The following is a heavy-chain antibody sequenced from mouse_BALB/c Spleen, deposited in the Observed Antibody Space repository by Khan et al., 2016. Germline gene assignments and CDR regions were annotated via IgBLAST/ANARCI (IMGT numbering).Heavy chain of an antibody. Sequence: EVELVESGGGLVKPGGSLRLSCAASGFTFRSYAMSWVRQTPEKRLEWVATISGGGIYTYPPDSVKGRFTISRDNAKNTLYLQMSILRSADTAMYYCAQGGFYGSSGYFDVWGAGTTVTVSS. CDR3: AQGGFYGSSGYFDV. J-gene: IGHJ1*01. CDR2: ISGGGIYT. D-gene: IGHD1-1*01. CDR1: GFTFRSYA. V-gene: IGHV5-9-1*01.